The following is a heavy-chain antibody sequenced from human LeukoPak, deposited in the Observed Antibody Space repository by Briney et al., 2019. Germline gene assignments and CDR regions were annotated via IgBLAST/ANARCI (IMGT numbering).Heavy chain of an antibody. CDR2: IYHSGST. CDR3: ARDSGYYDFWSGGAFDI. J-gene: IGHJ3*02. V-gene: IGHV4-38-2*02. D-gene: IGHD3-3*01. Sequence: SETLSLTCTVSGYSISSGYYWGWIRQPPGKGLEWIGSIYHSGSTYYNPSLKSRVTISVDTSKNQFSLKLSSVTAADTAVYYCARDSGYYDFWSGGAFDIWGQGTMVTVSS. CDR1: GYSISSGYY.